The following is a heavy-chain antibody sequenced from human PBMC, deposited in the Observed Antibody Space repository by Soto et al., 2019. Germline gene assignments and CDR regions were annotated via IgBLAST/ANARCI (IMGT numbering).Heavy chain of an antibody. Sequence: ASVKVSCKASGYSFTTYYIHWVRQAPGQGLEWMGIINPSGGGATYAQKFQGRVTMTRDTSTSTVYMELSSLRSEDTAVYYCARDPHPTHYDFWSGYYHYYYYYGMDVWGQGTTVTVSS. D-gene: IGHD3-3*01. CDR2: INPSGGGA. J-gene: IGHJ6*02. CDR3: ARDPHPTHYDFWSGYYHYYYYYGMDV. CDR1: GYSFTTYY. V-gene: IGHV1-46*01.